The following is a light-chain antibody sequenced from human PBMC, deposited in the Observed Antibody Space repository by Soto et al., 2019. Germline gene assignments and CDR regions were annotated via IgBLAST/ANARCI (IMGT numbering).Light chain of an antibody. J-gene: IGKJ1*01. Sequence: EIVLAQKACTLSWSRGERATLSCGARQGISGSYLAWYQQKHGQAPRPLIYGASNRATGIPDRFCCRGCRRDFTQVSSSRITDDLVIRFMRQYGGSLREIGQGTKVDIK. CDR3: RQYGGSLRE. V-gene: IGKV3-20*01. CDR1: QGISGSY. CDR2: GAS.